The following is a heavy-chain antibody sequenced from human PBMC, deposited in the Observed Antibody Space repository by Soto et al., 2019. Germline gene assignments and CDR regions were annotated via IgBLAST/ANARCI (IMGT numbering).Heavy chain of an antibody. D-gene: IGHD2-8*02. CDR2: ISATTTYK. V-gene: IGHV3-21*01. CDR1: GFTFDSYT. Sequence: ESGGGLVKAGGSLRLSCTASGFTFDSYTMNWLRQAPGRGLEWFSSISATTTYKYYADSVKGRFIISRDNARNSVYLQTNSLRGEDTAVYYCARGGASKSGHLWYFDLWGRGTLVTVSS. CDR3: ARGGASKSGHLWYFDL. J-gene: IGHJ2*01.